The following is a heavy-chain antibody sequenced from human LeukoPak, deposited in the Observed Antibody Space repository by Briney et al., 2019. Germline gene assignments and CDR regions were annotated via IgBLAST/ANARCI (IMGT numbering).Heavy chain of an antibody. CDR2: IYYSGST. V-gene: IGHV4-30-4*08. Sequence: PSETLSLTCTVSGGSISSGDYYWSWIRQPPGKGLEWIGYIYYSGSTYYNPSLKSRVTISVDTSKNQFSLKLSSVTAADTAVYYCARVHQLLSYYFDYWGQGTLVTVSS. CDR3: ARVHQLLSYYFDY. CDR1: GGSISSGDYY. D-gene: IGHD2-2*01. J-gene: IGHJ4*02.